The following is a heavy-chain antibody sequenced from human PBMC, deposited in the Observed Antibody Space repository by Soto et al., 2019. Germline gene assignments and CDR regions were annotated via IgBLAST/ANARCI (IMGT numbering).Heavy chain of an antibody. CDR1: GGSISSYY. CDR3: ARSQYYYDSSGYYQPYFDY. Sequence: SETLSLTCTVSGGSISSYYWSWIRQPPGKGLEWVGYIYYSGSTNYNPSLKSRVTISVDTSKNRFSLKLSSVTAADTAVYYCARSQYYYDSSGYYQPYFDYWGQGTLVTVSS. CDR2: IYYSGST. J-gene: IGHJ4*02. V-gene: IGHV4-59*08. D-gene: IGHD3-22*01.